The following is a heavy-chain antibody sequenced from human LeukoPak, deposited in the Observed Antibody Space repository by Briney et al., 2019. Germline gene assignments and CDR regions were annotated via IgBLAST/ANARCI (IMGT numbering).Heavy chain of an antibody. J-gene: IGHJ4*02. Sequence: SETLSLTCAVYGGSFSGYYWSWIRQPPGKGLEWIGEINHSGSTYYNPSLKSRVTISVDTSKNQFSLKLSSVTAADTAVYYCVTGLRFLEWLLIGGDYWGQGTLVTVSS. D-gene: IGHD3-3*01. CDR1: GGSFSGYY. CDR3: VTGLRFLEWLLIGGDY. CDR2: INHSGST. V-gene: IGHV4-34*01.